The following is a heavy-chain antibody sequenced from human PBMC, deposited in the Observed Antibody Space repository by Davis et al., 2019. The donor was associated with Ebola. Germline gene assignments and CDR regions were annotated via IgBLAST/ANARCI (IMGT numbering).Heavy chain of an antibody. CDR1: GFSFSTYS. V-gene: IGHV3-21*01. CDR2: INSNSYYI. J-gene: IGHJ3*02. CDR3: ATGGLVPAAEGGAFDI. D-gene: IGHD2-2*01. Sequence: PGGSLRLSCEASGFSFSTYSMNWVRQAPGEGLEWVSSINSNSYYIEYADSVKGRFTISRDNAKNSLYLQLNSLRVEDTAVYYCATGGLVPAAEGGAFDIWGHGTMVTVSS.